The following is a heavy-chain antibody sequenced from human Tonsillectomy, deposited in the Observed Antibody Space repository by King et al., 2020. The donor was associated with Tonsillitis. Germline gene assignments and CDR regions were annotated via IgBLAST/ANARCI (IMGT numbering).Heavy chain of an antibody. V-gene: IGHV3-48*02. CDR1: EFTFSSYN. J-gene: IGHJ4*02. Sequence: VQLVESGGGLVQPGGSLRLSCAASEFTFSSYNMNWVRQAPEKGLEWVSYISSSSSTIYYADSVKGRFTISRDNAKNSLYLQMNSLRDEDTAVYYCARDYYDSSGYWKGGYWGQGTLVTVSS. D-gene: IGHD3-22*01. CDR2: ISSSSSTI. CDR3: ARDYYDSSGYWKGGY.